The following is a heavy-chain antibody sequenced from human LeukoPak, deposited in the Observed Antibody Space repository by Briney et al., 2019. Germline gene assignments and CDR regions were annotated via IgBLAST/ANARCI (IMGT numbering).Heavy chain of an antibody. V-gene: IGHV3-66*01. CDR1: GFTVSSNY. D-gene: IGHD1-7*01. CDR2: IYSGGST. CDR3: ARDATGTCYLDY. Sequence: PGGSLRLSCAAPGFTVSSNYMSWVRQAPGKGLEWVSVIYSGGSTYYADSVKGRFTISRDNSKNTLYLQMNSLRAEDTAVYYCARDATGTCYLDYWGQGTLVTVSS. J-gene: IGHJ4*02.